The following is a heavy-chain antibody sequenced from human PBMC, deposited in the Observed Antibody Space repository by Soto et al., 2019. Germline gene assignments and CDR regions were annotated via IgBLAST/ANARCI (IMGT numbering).Heavy chain of an antibody. J-gene: IGHJ5*02. D-gene: IGHD6-13*01. CDR1: GGSISNYY. CDR3: ARDVPAAGTDWSDP. V-gene: IGHV4-4*07. CDR2: VSSTGST. Sequence: LSLTCPVSGGSISNYYWSWIRQPAEKRLEWIGRVSSTGSTYYNPSLKSRVTISVDTSKNQFSLNLTSVTAADTAVYYCARDVPAAGTDWSDPWGQGTLVTVSS.